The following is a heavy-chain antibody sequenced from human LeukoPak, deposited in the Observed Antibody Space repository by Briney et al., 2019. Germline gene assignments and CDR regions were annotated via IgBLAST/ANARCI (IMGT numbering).Heavy chain of an antibody. V-gene: IGHV4-38-2*01. J-gene: IGHJ4*02. D-gene: IGHD1-26*01. CDR2: IYNSGST. Sequence: SETLSLTCAASGNSISNTYYWGWIRQPPGKELEWIGSIYNSGSTHYNPSLKSRVTISVDTSKNQFSLKLSSVTAADTAVYYCARNSSGNYFDYWGQGTLVTVSS. CDR3: ARNSSGNYFDY. CDR1: GNSISNTYY.